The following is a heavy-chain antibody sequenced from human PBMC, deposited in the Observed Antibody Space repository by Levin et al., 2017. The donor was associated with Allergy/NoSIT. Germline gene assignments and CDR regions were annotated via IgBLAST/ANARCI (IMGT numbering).Heavy chain of an antibody. V-gene: IGHV4-39*01. CDR1: GGSISSSSYY. J-gene: IGHJ3*02. CDR3: ARHKNYYGSGSYQGNAFDI. CDR2: IYYSGST. D-gene: IGHD3-10*01. Sequence: SQTLSLTCTVSGGSISSSSYYWGWIRQPPGKGLEWIGSIYYSGSTYYNPSLKSRVTISVDTSKNQFSLKLSSVTAADTAVYYCARHKNYYGSGSYQGNAFDIWGQGTMVTVSS.